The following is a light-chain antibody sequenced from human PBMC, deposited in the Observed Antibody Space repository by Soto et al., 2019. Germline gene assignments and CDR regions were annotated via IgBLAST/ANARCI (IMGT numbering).Light chain of an antibody. Sequence: QSALTQPASVSGSPGQSITISCTGTSSDVGGYNYVSWYQQHPGKAPKLMIYDVSNRPSGVSNRFSGSKSGNTASLTISGRQGEDEADYYCSSYTSSSTLVFGGGTQLTVL. CDR2: DVS. CDR1: SSDVGGYNY. V-gene: IGLV2-14*01. CDR3: SSYTSSSTLV. J-gene: IGLJ2*01.